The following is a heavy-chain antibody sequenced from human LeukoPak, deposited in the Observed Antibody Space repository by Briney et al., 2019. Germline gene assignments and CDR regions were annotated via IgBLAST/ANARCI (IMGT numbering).Heavy chain of an antibody. CDR1: GGSFSAYY. CDR2: INHSGST. CDR3: ARYGKGRWLTSTRPFWYFDL. D-gene: IGHD5-24*01. Sequence: SETLSLTCAVYGGSFSAYYWSWIRQPPGKGLEWIEEINHSGSTNYNPSLKSRVTISVDTSKNQFSLKLSSVTAADTAVYYCARYGKGRWLTSTRPFWYFDLWGRGTLVTVSS. J-gene: IGHJ2*01. V-gene: IGHV4-34*01.